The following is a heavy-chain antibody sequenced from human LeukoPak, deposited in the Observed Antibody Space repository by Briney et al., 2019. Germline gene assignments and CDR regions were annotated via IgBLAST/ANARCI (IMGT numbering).Heavy chain of an antibody. V-gene: IGHV3-30-3*01. CDR3: ASLDREFESVAAATPFDY. D-gene: IGHD2-15*01. CDR1: GFTFSSYA. Sequence: GGSLRLSCAASGFTFSSYAMHWVRQAPGKGLEWVAVISYDGSNKYYADSVKGRFTISRDNSKNTLYLQMNSLRAEDTAVYYCASLDREFESVAAATPFDYWGQGTLVTVSS. J-gene: IGHJ4*02. CDR2: ISYDGSNK.